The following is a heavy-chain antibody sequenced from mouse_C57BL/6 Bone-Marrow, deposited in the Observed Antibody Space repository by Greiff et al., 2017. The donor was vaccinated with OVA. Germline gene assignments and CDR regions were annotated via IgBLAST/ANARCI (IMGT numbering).Heavy chain of an antibody. CDR1: GFNIKDDY. CDR3: TSYGNFDY. Sequence: VQLPPSGAELVRPGASVKLSCTASGFNIKDDYMHWVKQRPEQGLEWIGWIDPENGDTEYASKFQGKATITADTSSNTAYLQLSSLTSEDTAVYYCTSYGNFDYWGQSTTLTVSS. V-gene: IGHV14-4*01. D-gene: IGHD2-1*01. J-gene: IGHJ2*01. CDR2: IDPENGDT.